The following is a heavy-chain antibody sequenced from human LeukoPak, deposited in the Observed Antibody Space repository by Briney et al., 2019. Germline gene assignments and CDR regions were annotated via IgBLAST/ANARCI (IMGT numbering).Heavy chain of an antibody. V-gene: IGHV3-48*01. CDR3: ARDQGPLNY. Sequence: GGSLRLSCAASGFTFSSYSMNWVHQAPGKGLEWVSYISSSSSTIYYADSVKGRFTISRDNAKNSLYLQMNSLRAEDTAVYYCARDQGPLNYWGQGTLVTVSS. J-gene: IGHJ4*02. CDR2: ISSSSSTI. CDR1: GFTFSSYS.